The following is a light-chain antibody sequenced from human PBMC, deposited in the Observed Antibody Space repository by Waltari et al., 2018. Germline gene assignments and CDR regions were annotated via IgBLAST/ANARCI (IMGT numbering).Light chain of an antibody. V-gene: IGLV6-57*02. Sequence: FILTQSHSVSESPGRTVTIPCSGRGGSFATNYVPWYQQRPGSAPTTVIYADNQRPSGVPDRFSGSVDSSSNSASLTISGLQTEDEADYYCQSYDGDRSWVFGGGTKLTVL. CDR1: GGSFATNY. CDR2: ADN. CDR3: QSYDGDRSWV. J-gene: IGLJ3*02.